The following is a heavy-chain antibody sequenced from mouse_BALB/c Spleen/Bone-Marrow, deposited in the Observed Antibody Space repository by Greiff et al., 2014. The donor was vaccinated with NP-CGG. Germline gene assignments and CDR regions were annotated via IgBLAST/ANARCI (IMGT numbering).Heavy chain of an antibody. V-gene: IGHV3-5*02. J-gene: IGHJ4*01. Sequence: EVQLQQSGPGLVKPSQTVSLTCTVSGISITTGNYRWSWIRQFPGNKLEWIGYIYYSGTITHNPSLTSRTTITRDTSKNQFFLEMNSLTAEDTATYYCARDGNYAMDYWGQGTSVTVSS. CDR1: GISITTGNYR. CDR2: IYYSGTI. D-gene: IGHD1-1*02. CDR3: ARDGNYAMDY.